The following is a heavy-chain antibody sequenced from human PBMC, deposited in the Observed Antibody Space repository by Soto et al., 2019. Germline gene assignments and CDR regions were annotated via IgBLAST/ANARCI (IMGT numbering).Heavy chain of an antibody. CDR3: ERLNFIAAGVFAY. J-gene: IGHJ4*02. V-gene: IGHV4-34*01. CDR2: INHSGST. Sequence: QVQLQQWGAGLLKPSETLSLTCAVYGGSFSGYYWSWIRQPPGKGLEWIGEINHSGSTNYNPSLKSRATISEDTTKNQFPLKLALVPAADTVVYYCERLNFIAAGVFAYGGQGPRVPVSS. CDR1: GGSFSGYY. D-gene: IGHD6-25*01.